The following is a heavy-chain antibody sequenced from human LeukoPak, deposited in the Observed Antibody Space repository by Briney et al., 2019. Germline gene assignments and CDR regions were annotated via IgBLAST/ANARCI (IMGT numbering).Heavy chain of an antibody. V-gene: IGHV3-30*04. J-gene: IGHJ4*02. CDR3: STGDDTSGPDLSYFDF. CDR1: GCTFSSYG. CDR2: ISSDGRTN. Sequence: PGGSLSLSCAASGCTFSSYGMHWVRQPPATGLERVAVISSDGRTNYCADSVTRRFPISRDNSKNTMYVQMNSMRAEDTAVYYCSTGDDTSGPDLSYFDFWGQGTLVTVSS. D-gene: IGHD3-22*01.